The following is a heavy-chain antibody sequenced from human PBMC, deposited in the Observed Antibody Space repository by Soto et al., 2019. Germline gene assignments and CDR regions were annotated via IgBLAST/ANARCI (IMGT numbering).Heavy chain of an antibody. V-gene: IGHV1-58*02. CDR3: AADSGIMITFGGVTSSNYYYMDV. CDR2: IVVGSGNT. Sequence: GASVKVSCKASGFTFTSSAMQWVRQARGQRLEWIGWIVVGSGNTNYAQKFQERVTITRDMSTSTAYMELSSLRSEDTAVYYCAADSGIMITFGGVTSSNYYYMDVWGKGTTVTVSS. CDR1: GFTFTSSA. D-gene: IGHD3-16*01. J-gene: IGHJ6*03.